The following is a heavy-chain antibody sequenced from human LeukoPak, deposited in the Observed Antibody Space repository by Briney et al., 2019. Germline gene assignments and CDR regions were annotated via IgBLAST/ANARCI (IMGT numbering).Heavy chain of an antibody. CDR2: IYYSGST. V-gene: IGHV4-59*01. CDR1: GGSISSYY. D-gene: IGHD2-15*01. J-gene: IGHJ4*02. CDR3: ARGPGYCSGGSCSIRAPFDY. Sequence: SETLSLTCTVSGGSISSYYWSWIRQPPGKGLEWIGYIYYSGSTSYKPSLKSRVTISVDTSKNQFSLKLSPVTAADTAVYYCARGPGYCSGGSCSIRAPFDYWGQGTLVTVSS.